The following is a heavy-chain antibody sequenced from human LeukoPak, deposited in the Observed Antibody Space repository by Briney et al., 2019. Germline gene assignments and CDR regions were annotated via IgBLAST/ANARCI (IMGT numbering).Heavy chain of an antibody. CDR2: IKQDGSEK. CDR3: AKGNDIGGYYYPHFDY. Sequence: GGSLRLSCTASGFTFSSYWMSWVRQAPGKGLEWVANIKQDGSEKDYVDSVKGRFTISRDNAQNSLYLQMHSLRAEDTAVYYCAKGNDIGGYYYPHFDYWGQGTLVTVSS. J-gene: IGHJ4*02. D-gene: IGHD3-22*01. V-gene: IGHV3-7*01. CDR1: GFTFSSYW.